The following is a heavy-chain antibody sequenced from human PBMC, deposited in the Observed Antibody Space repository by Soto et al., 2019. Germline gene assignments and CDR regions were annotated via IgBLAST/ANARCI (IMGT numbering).Heavy chain of an antibody. V-gene: IGHV3-7*01. CDR2: IKQDGSQR. CDR3: ARDMSWTHDAFDI. J-gene: IGHJ3*02. Sequence: PGGSLRLSCTTSGFIFSSYLMTWVRQAPGKGLEWVANIKQDGSQRYYVESVKGRFTISRDNAKNSLYLQMNSLRAEDTAVYYCARDMSWTHDAFDIWGQGTMVTVSS. CDR1: GFIFSSYL. D-gene: IGHD1-1*01.